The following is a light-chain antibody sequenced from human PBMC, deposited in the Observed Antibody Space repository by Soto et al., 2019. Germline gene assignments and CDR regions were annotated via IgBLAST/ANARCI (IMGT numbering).Light chain of an antibody. CDR2: DVS. CDR3: HQRSNLPLT. V-gene: IGKV3-11*01. CDR1: QSVTKY. Sequence: EVVLTQSPATLSLSPGERATLSCRASQSVTKYLAWYQQKPGQALRLLIYDVSKRATGIPARFSGSGSETDFTLTISSLEPGDFAGYYCHQRSNLPLTFGGGTKLGIK. J-gene: IGKJ4*01.